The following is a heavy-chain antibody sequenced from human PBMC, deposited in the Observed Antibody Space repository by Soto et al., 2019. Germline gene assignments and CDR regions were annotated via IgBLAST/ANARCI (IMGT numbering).Heavy chain of an antibody. J-gene: IGHJ5*02. Sequence: PSETLSLTCAVYGGFLSESYWTWIRQPPGKALEWIGYISYRGSTNYNPSLKSRLTISIDTSKSQISLKLTSMTTADTAVYYCASSGIVGREVNTWFDPWGQGTLVTVSS. CDR3: ASSGIVGREVNTWFDP. CDR2: ISYRGST. V-gene: IGHV4-59*01. CDR1: GGFLSESY. D-gene: IGHD3-22*01.